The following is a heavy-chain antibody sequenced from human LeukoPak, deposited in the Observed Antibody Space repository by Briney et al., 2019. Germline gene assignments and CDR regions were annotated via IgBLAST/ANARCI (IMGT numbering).Heavy chain of an antibody. D-gene: IGHD5-18*01. CDR2: ISHSGST. Sequence: SETLSLTCAVYGGSFSGYYWSWIRQPPGKGLEWIGEISHSGSTNYNPSLKSRVTISVDTSKTQFSLKLSSVTAADAAVYYCARRYSYGSDFDYWGQGTLVTVSS. CDR3: ARRYSYGSDFDY. J-gene: IGHJ4*02. CDR1: GGSFSGYY. V-gene: IGHV4-34*01.